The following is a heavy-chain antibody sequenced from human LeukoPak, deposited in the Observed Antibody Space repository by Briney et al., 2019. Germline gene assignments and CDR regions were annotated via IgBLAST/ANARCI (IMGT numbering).Heavy chain of an antibody. J-gene: IGHJ4*02. V-gene: IGHV4-30-4*08. D-gene: IGHD1-26*01. CDR1: GGSISSGDYY. CDR3: ARAEPSNYFDY. Sequence: PSQTLSLTCTVSGGSISSGDYYWSWIRQPPGKGLEWIGYIYYSGSTYYSPSLKSRVTISVDTSKNQFSLKLSSVTAADTAVYYCARAEPSNYFDYWGQGTLVTVSS. CDR2: IYYSGST.